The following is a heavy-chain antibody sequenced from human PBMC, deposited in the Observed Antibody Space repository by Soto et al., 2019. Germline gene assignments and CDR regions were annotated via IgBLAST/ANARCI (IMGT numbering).Heavy chain of an antibody. CDR2: INHSGST. CDR1: GGSFSGYY. J-gene: IGHJ4*01. Sequence: PSETLSLTCAVYGGSFSGYYWSWIRQPPGKGLEWIGEINHSGSTNYNPSLKSRVTISVDTSKNQFSLKLSSVTAVDMSVYYFARKENGQRHYSGHGTLVTVSS. CDR3: ARKENGQRHY. V-gene: IGHV4-34*01. D-gene: IGHD2-8*01.